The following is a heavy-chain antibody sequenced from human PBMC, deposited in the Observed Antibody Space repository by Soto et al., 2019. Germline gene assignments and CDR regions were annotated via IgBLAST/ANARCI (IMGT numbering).Heavy chain of an antibody. J-gene: IGHJ3*02. D-gene: IGHD7-27*01. Sequence: GGSLRLSWAASGFTLKNYPLNGVRKAPGKGLEWVSSISGTGGSTFYAGSAKGRFTISRDNSKNTLFLQMTSLRAEDTAVYYCGKGNSKWGTGDAFDIWGQGTMVTVSS. CDR1: GFTLKNYP. CDR2: ISGTGGST. CDR3: GKGNSKWGTGDAFDI. V-gene: IGHV3-23*01.